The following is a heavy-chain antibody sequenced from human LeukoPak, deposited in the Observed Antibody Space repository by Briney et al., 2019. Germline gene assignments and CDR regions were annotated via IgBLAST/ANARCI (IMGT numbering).Heavy chain of an antibody. J-gene: IGHJ4*02. D-gene: IGHD6-19*01. Sequence: GGSLRLSCAASGFTVSSNYMSWVRQAPGKGLEWVSVIHSGGSTYYADSVKGRFTISRDNSKNTLYLQMNSLRAEDTAVYYCAREVTGIAVAGNSSNYWGQGTLVTVSS. CDR2: IHSGGST. CDR3: AREVTGIAVAGNSSNY. V-gene: IGHV3-66*01. CDR1: GFTVSSNY.